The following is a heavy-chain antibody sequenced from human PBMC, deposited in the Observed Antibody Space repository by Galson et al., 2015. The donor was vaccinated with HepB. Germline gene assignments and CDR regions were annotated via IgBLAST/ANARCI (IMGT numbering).Heavy chain of an antibody. CDR2: TCYRSQWYS. CDR3: ARAWTSRPSTRQTDHFDY. Sequence: CAISGDSVSSRTASWNWIRQSPSRGLEWLGRTCYRSQWYSEYSASVRGRMTISPDTSENQFSLHLSSVTPEDTAIYFCARAWTSRPSTRQTDHFDYWGQGTLVTVSS. V-gene: IGHV6-1*01. D-gene: IGHD1-1*01. J-gene: IGHJ4*02. CDR1: GDSVSSRTAS.